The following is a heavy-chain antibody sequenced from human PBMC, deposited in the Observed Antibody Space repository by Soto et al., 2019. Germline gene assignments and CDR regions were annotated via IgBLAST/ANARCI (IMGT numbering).Heavy chain of an antibody. V-gene: IGHV3-30-3*01. CDR2: ISYDGSNK. Sequence: LRLSCAASGFTFSSYAMHWVRQAPGKGLEWVAVISYDGSNKYYADSVKGRFTISRDNSKNTLYLQMNSLRAEDTAVYYCARVSGPPELYYYYGMDVWGQGTTVTVSS. CDR1: GFTFSSYA. CDR3: ARVSGPPELYYYYGMDV. D-gene: IGHD2-15*01. J-gene: IGHJ6*02.